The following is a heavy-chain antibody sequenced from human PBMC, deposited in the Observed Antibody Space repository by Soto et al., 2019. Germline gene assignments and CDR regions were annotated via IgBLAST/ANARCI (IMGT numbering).Heavy chain of an antibody. Sequence: SETLSLTCTVSGGSISSTTYSWGWIRQPPGKGLEWIGSMYYSGTTYSNPSLQSRVTISVDTSNNQFSLKLTSVTAADTSVYYCARDSRTPSGGMDVWGQGTTVTVSS. CDR2: MYYSGTT. CDR1: GGSISSTTYS. V-gene: IGHV4-39*02. J-gene: IGHJ6*02. CDR3: ARDSRTPSGGMDV.